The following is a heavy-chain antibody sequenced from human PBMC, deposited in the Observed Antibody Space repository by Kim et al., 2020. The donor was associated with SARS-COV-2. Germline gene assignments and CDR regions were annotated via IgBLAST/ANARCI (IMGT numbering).Heavy chain of an antibody. V-gene: IGHV3-30*18. CDR2: ISYDGSNK. CDR1: GFTFSSYG. D-gene: IGHD2-2*01. CDR3: AKERLVVPAARGIAAYY. Sequence: GGSLRLSCAASGFTFSSYGMHWVRQAPGKGLEWVAVISYDGSNKYYADSVKGRFTISRDNSKNTLYLQMNSLRAEDTAVYYCAKERLVVPAARGIAAYY. J-gene: IGHJ6*01.